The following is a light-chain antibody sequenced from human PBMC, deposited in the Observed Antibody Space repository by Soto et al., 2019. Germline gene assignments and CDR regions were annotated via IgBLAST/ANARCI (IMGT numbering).Light chain of an antibody. Sequence: EIVMTQSPAPLSVSPGERATLSCRPSQSVSSNLAWYQQKPVQTPNLLIYVASTRATGIPARFSGSGSGTEFTLTISSLQSEDFAVYYCQQYNVWPLTFGGGTKVEFK. CDR1: QSVSSN. V-gene: IGKV3-15*01. CDR3: QQYNVWPLT. J-gene: IGKJ4*01. CDR2: VAS.